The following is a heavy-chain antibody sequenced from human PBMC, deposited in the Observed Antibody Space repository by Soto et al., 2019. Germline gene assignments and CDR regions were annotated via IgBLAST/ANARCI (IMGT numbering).Heavy chain of an antibody. Sequence: GGSLRLSCEASGFNFRDFWMHWVRQPPGKGPEWVSNIPSDGRDVSYADSVRGRFTISRDDSKDILYLEMNSLKTDDTGVYYCSTAGQWYFWTASYFEHWGQGTPVTVSS. CDR3: STAGQWYFWTASYFEH. D-gene: IGHD3-3*01. CDR1: GFNFRDFW. J-gene: IGHJ4*02. V-gene: IGHV3-74*01. CDR2: IPSDGRDV.